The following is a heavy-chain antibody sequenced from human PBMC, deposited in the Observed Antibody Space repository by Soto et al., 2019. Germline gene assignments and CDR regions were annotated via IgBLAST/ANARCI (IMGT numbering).Heavy chain of an antibody. D-gene: IGHD3-3*01. J-gene: IGHJ6*02. CDR1: RFTFGSYA. CDR3: ARDLGERSYDSWSGLKYYYYGMDV. CDR2: ISYDGSNK. V-gene: IGHV3-30*03. Sequence: QVQLVESGGGVVQPGRSLRLSCAGSRFTFGSYAMHWVRQAPGKGLEWVAVISYDGSNKYYADSVRGRFTISRDDSKDTLYLQMNRLGADDTAVYYCARDLGERSYDSWSGLKYYYYGMDVWGQGTTVTVSS.